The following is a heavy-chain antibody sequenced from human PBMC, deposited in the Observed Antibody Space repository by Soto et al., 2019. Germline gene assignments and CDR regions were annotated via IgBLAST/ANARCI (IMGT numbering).Heavy chain of an antibody. CDR3: AKDRGSGSNFYYYYMDV. J-gene: IGHJ6*03. D-gene: IGHD3-10*01. V-gene: IGHV3-23*01. CDR2: ISRSVAST. Sequence: EVQLLESGGGLVQPGGSLRLSCAASGFSFSSYAINWVRQAPGKGLEWVSTISRSVASTDYADSVKGRFTISRDNSRNTLYLQMNSLRAEDTAVYYCAKDRGSGSNFYYYYMDVWGKGTTVTVSS. CDR1: GFSFSSYA.